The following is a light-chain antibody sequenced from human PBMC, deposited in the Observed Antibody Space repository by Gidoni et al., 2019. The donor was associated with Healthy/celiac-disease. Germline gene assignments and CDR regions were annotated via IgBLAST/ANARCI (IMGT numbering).Light chain of an antibody. J-gene: IGKJ5*01. CDR1: QSVSSSY. V-gene: IGKV3-20*01. CDR3: QQYGSSLGIT. Sequence: ELVLTKSPGTLSLSPGETATLSCSASQSVSSSYLAWYQQKPGQPPRLLIYGAASRATGIPHRFSGSGSGTDFTLTISRLEAEDVAVYYCQQYGSSLGITFGQGTRLEIK. CDR2: GAA.